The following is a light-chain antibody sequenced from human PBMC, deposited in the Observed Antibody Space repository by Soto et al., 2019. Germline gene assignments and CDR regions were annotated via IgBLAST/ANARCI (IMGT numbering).Light chain of an antibody. Sequence: QSALTQPASVSGSPGQSITISCTGTSSDVGSYNLVSWYQQHPGKAPKLMIYEGSKRPSGVSNRFSGSKSGNTASRTISGLQAEDEADYYCCSYAGSSTSFGGGTKVTVL. CDR1: SSDVGSYNL. CDR3: CSYAGSSTS. CDR2: EGS. J-gene: IGLJ3*02. V-gene: IGLV2-23*01.